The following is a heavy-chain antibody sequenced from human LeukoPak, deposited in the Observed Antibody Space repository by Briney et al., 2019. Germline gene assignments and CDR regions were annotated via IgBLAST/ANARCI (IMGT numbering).Heavy chain of an antibody. CDR2: INPNSGGT. V-gene: IGHV1-2*02. CDR1: GYTLTELS. CDR3: ARDRVDY. J-gene: IGHJ4*02. Sequence: GASVKVSCKVSGYTLTELSMHWVRQAPGKGLEWMGWINPNSGGTNYAQKFQGRVTMTRDTSISTAYMELSRLRSDDTAVYYCARDRVDYWGQGTLVTVSS.